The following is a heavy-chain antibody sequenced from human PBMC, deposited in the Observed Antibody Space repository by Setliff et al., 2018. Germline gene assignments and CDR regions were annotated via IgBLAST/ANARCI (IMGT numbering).Heavy chain of an antibody. D-gene: IGHD3-16*02. J-gene: IGHJ4*02. CDR1: GGSISSGGYY. Sequence: KTSETLSLTCTVSGGSISSGGYYWSWIRQHPGKGLEWIGYIYYSGSTYYNPSLKSRVTISVDTSKNQFSLKLSSVTAADTAVYYCARDNNPGYRGYWGRFDYWGQGTLVTV. V-gene: IGHV4-31*03. CDR2: IYYSGST. CDR3: ARDNNPGYRGYWGRFDY.